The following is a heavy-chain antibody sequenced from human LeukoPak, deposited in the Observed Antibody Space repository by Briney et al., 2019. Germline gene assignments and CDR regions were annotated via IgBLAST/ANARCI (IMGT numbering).Heavy chain of an antibody. CDR3: ARGPRGDVDTAIVDY. CDR2: IYSSGST. V-gene: IGHV3-66*01. D-gene: IGHD5-18*01. CDR1: GFTVSSKY. J-gene: IGHJ4*02. Sequence: GGSLRLSCAASGFTVSSKYMSWVRQAPGKGLEWVSVIYSSGSTYYADSVKGRFTISRDKSKNTLYLQMNSLRAEDTAVYYCARGPRGDVDTAIVDYWGQGTLVTVSS.